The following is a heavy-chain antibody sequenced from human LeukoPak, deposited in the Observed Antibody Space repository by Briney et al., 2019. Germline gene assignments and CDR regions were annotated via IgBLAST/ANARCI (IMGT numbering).Heavy chain of an antibody. J-gene: IGHJ5*02. CDR1: GFIFNNYG. D-gene: IGHD3-22*01. Sequence: GGSLRLSCAASGFIFNNYGMQWVRQTPGKGLEWVTVISCDGTSQYYADSVKGRFTISRDDSKKTVCLQMNSLRAEDTAVYYCAKGFITPPFGPWGQGTLVTVSS. CDR2: ISCDGTSQ. V-gene: IGHV3-30*18. CDR3: AKGFITPPFGP.